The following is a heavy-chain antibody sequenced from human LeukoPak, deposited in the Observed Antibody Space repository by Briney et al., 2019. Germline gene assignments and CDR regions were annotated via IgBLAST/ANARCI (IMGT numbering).Heavy chain of an antibody. V-gene: IGHV4-34*01. D-gene: IGHD3-9*01. CDR2: INHSGST. Sequence: PSETLSLTCADYGGSFSGYYWSWIRQPPGKGLEWIGEINHSGSTNYNPSLKSRVTISGDTSKNQFSLKLSSVTAADTAVYYCARGHRDYDILTGYYYNYWGQGTLVTVSS. J-gene: IGHJ4*02. CDR1: GGSFSGYY. CDR3: ARGHRDYDILTGYYYNY.